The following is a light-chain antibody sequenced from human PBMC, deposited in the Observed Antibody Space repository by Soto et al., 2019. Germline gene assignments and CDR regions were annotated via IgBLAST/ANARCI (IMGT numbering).Light chain of an antibody. CDR3: QQSYSSSWT. Sequence: DIQMTQSPSTLSASVGDRVTITCRASQSISSWLAWYQQKPGKAPKLLIYDASSLESGVPSRFSGSGSGTDFTLTISSLQREDFATYYCQQSYSSSWTFGQGTKVDIK. CDR1: QSISSW. CDR2: DAS. V-gene: IGKV1-5*01. J-gene: IGKJ1*01.